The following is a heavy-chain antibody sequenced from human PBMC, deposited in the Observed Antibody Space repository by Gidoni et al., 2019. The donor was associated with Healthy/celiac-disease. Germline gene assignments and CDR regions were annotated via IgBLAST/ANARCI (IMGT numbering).Heavy chain of an antibody. D-gene: IGHD4-17*01. J-gene: IGHJ3*02. CDR2: FDPEDGET. V-gene: IGHV1-24*01. Sequence: QLVQSGPAVKKPGASVKVSSKVSGYTLTAFSMHWVRQSPGKGLEWMVGFDPEDGETIYAQKFQGRVTMTEDTSTDTAYMELSSLRSEDTAVYYCATMERTVTSDAFDIWGQGTMVTVSS. CDR1: GYTLTAFS. CDR3: ATMERTVTSDAFDI.